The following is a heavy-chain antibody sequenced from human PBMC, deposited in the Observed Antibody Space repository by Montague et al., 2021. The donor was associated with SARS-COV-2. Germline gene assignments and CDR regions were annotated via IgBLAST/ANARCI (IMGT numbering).Heavy chain of an antibody. CDR3: ARTWRFGQSYGLDX. Sequence: SETLSLTCSVSGDSISSYYYNWIRQTPGKGLEWIGYAYYAPSTDSANTNSNPSLKRRVTISLDTSENQFSLKLSSVTAADTAVYYCARTWRFGQSYGLDXWGQGTMVTVSS. J-gene: IGHJ3*02. CDR2: AYYAPSTDSANT. V-gene: IGHV4-59*01. CDR1: GDSISSYY. D-gene: IGHD3-16*01.